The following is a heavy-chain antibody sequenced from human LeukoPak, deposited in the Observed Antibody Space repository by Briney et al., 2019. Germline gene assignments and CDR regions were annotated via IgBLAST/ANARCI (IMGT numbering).Heavy chain of an antibody. D-gene: IGHD4-11*01. V-gene: IGHV3-30*18. CDR1: GFTFSSYG. CDR2: ISYDGSNK. Sequence: GGSLRLSCAASGFTFSSYGMHWVRQAPGKGLEWVAVISYDGSNKYYADSVKGRFTISRDNSKNTLYLQMNSLRAEDTAVYYCANSYSNYGAASDAFDIWGQGTMVTVSS. J-gene: IGHJ3*02. CDR3: ANSYSNYGAASDAFDI.